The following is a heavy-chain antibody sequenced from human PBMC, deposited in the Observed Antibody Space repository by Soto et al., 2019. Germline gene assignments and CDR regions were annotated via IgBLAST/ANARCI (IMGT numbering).Heavy chain of an antibody. CDR3: AKDRGPVAAAFDY. Sequence: GSLRLSGAASGFAVSTYAMSWVRQGPGKGLEWVSSINDSGCSTYYADSVKGRFTISRDNSQNTLYLQMNSLRADDTAVYYCAKDRGPVAAAFDYWGQGSLVTVSS. CDR2: INDSGCST. J-gene: IGHJ4*02. CDR1: GFAVSTYA. V-gene: IGHV3-23*01. D-gene: IGHD6-13*01.